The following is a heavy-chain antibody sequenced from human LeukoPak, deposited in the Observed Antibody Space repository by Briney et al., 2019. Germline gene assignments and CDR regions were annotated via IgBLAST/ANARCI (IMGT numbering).Heavy chain of an antibody. Sequence: GGSLRLSCAASGFTFNNYAMSWVRQAPGKGLEWVSAITDSSTSTYYADSVKGRFTISRHNSKNTLYLQMNSLRAEDTAVYYCAKGSSSSRPYYFDYWGQGTLVTVSS. V-gene: IGHV3-23*01. CDR1: GFTFNNYA. D-gene: IGHD6-13*01. CDR3: AKGSSSSRPYYFDY. CDR2: ITDSSTST. J-gene: IGHJ4*02.